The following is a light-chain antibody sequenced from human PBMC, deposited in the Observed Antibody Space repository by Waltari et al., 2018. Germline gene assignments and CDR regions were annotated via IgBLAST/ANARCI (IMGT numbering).Light chain of an antibody. CDR1: QSLVHSDGNTY. CDR2: RVS. V-gene: IGKV2-30*02. J-gene: IGKJ1*01. CDR3: MQGTHWPWT. Sequence: VVMTQSPLSLPVTLGQPASISCRSSQSLVHSDGNTYLNWFQQRPGQSPRRLLYRVSNRDSGVPDRFSGSGSGTDFTLKISRVEAEDVGVYYCMQGTHWPWTFGQGTKVEIK.